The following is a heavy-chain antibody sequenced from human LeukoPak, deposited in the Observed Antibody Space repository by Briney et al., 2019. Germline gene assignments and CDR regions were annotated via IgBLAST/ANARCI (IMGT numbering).Heavy chain of an antibody. CDR2: ISSSGSTI. CDR1: GFTFSDYY. J-gene: IGHJ4*02. V-gene: IGHV3-11*04. Sequence: GGSLRLSCAASGFTFSDYYMSWIRQAPGKGLEWVSYISSSGSTIYYADSVKGRFTISRDNAKNSLYLHINSLRAEDTAVYYFARATMGAKYSSGWYYGRYFDYWGQGTLVTVSS. CDR3: ARATMGAKYSSGWYYGRYFDY. D-gene: IGHD6-19*01.